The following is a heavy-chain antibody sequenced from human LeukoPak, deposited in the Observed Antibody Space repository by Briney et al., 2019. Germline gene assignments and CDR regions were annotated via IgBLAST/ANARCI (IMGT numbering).Heavy chain of an antibody. CDR1: DGTINSTAHY. J-gene: IGHJ4*02. CDR2: ISHSGNT. V-gene: IGHV4-30-4*01. D-gene: IGHD4-23*01. Sequence: SQTLSLTCTVSDGTINSTAHYWSWVRQPPGKGLEWIGYISHSGNTYYNPSLKSRVTISLDTSKNQFPLKLTSMTAADRAVYYCARYYGGHSNFDYWGQGTLVTVSS. CDR3: ARYYGGHSNFDY.